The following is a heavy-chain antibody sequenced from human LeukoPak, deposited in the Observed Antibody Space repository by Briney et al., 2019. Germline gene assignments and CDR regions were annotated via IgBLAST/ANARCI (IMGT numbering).Heavy chain of an antibody. D-gene: IGHD3-22*01. V-gene: IGHV3-21*01. CDR2: ISSSSSYI. CDR3: ARGGYYYDNSGYSYSLGY. Sequence: PGRSLRLSCAASGFTFSSYSMNWVRQAPGKGLEWVSSISSSSSYIYYADSVKGRFTISRDNAKNSLYLQMNSLRAEDTAVYYCARGGYYYDNSGYSYSLGYWGQGTLVTVSS. CDR1: GFTFSSYS. J-gene: IGHJ4*02.